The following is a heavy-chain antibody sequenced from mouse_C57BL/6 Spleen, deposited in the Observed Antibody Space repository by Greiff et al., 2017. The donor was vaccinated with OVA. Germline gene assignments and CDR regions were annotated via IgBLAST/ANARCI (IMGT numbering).Heavy chain of an antibody. J-gene: IGHJ4*01. Sequence: QVQLKQSGAELAKPGASVKLSCKASGYTFTSYWMHWVKQRPGQGLEWIGYINPSSGYTKYNQKFKDKATLTADKSSSTAYMQLSSLTYEDSAVYYCAETAQATNYAMDYWGQGTSVTVSS. CDR1: GYTFTSYW. V-gene: IGHV1-7*01. CDR3: AETAQATNYAMDY. D-gene: IGHD3-2*02. CDR2: INPSSGYT.